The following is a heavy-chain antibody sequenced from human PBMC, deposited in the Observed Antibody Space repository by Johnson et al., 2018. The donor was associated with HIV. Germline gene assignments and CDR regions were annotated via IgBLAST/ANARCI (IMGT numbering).Heavy chain of an antibody. CDR2: ISYDGSNK. CDR1: GFTVSSNY. CDR3: AKSRGGYSYGYDAFDI. V-gene: IGHV3-30*18. D-gene: IGHD5-18*01. J-gene: IGHJ3*02. Sequence: QVQLVESGGDLVQPGGSLRLSCAASGFTVSSNYMSWVRQAPGKGLEWVSVISYDGSNKYYADSVKGRFTISRDNSKNTLFLQMNSLRTEDTALYYCAKSRGGYSYGYDAFDIWGQGTMVTVSS.